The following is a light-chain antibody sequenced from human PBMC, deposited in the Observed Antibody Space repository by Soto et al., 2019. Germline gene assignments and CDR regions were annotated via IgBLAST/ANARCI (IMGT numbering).Light chain of an antibody. CDR2: TAS. V-gene: IGKV1-12*01. CDR1: QDINKW. Sequence: DIQMTQSPSSVSASVGDRVTITCRASQDINKWLAWYQQKPGLAPNLVIYTASRLHGGGPSRFSGSGSGTDFTPTISSLQPEDFATYYCQQFNNYPLTFGGGTKVDIK. CDR3: QQFNNYPLT. J-gene: IGKJ4*01.